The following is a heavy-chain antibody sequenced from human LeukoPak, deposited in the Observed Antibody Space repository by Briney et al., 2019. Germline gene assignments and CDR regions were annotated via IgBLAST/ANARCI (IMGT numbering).Heavy chain of an antibody. D-gene: IGHD6-19*01. CDR3: AKDAYRGIAVAGPFDY. V-gene: IGHV3-23*01. Sequence: LAGGSLRLSCAASGFTFSSYAMSWVRQAPGKGLEWVSAISGSGGSTYYADSVKGRFTISRDNSKNTLYLQMNSLRAEDTAVYYCAKDAYRGIAVAGPFDYWGQGTLVTVSS. CDR2: ISGSGGST. J-gene: IGHJ4*02. CDR1: GFTFSSYA.